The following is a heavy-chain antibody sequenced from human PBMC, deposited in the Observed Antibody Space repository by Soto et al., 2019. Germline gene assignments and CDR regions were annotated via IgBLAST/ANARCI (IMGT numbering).Heavy chain of an antibody. CDR3: AKDIYYDSSGLSSYDAFDI. J-gene: IGHJ3*02. Sequence: PGGSLRLSCAASGFTFSSYAMSWVRQAPGKGLEWVSAISGSGGSTYYADSVKGRFTISRDNSKNTLYLQMNSLRAEDTAVYYCAKDIYYDSSGLSSYDAFDIWGQGTMVTV. CDR2: ISGSGGST. V-gene: IGHV3-23*01. D-gene: IGHD3-22*01. CDR1: GFTFSSYA.